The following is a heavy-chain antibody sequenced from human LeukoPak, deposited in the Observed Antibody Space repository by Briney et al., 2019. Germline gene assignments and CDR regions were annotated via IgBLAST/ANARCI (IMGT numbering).Heavy chain of an antibody. J-gene: IGHJ4*02. V-gene: IGHV3-21*01. CDR3: ARDGDVTVTTK. D-gene: IGHD4-11*01. CDR2: ISSSSSFI. CDR1: GFTFSSYS. Sequence: GGSLRLSCAASGFTFSSYSMNWVRQAPGKGLEWVSSISSSSSFIYYADSVKGRFTISRDNAKNSLYLQMNSLRAEDTAVYYCARDGDVTVTTKWGQGTLVTVSS.